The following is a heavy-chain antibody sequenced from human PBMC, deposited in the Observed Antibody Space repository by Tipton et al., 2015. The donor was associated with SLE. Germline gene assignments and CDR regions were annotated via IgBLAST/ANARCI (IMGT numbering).Heavy chain of an antibody. CDR2: INHSGST. CDR1: GGSFSGYY. J-gene: IGHJ3*02. D-gene: IGHD2-15*01. Sequence: GLVKPSETLSLTCAVYGGSFSGYYWSWIRQPPGKGLEWIGEINHSGSTHYNPSLKSRVTISLGTSKNQFSLKLSSVTATDTSVYYCARACGSGHQVAFDIWGQGTMVTVSS. V-gene: IGHV4-34*01. CDR3: ARACGSGHQVAFDI.